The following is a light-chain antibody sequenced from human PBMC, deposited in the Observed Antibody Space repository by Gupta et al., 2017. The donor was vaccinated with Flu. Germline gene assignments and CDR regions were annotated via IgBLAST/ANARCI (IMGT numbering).Light chain of an antibody. V-gene: IGKV2-30*01. CDR3: RQHKHCPRT. Sequence: DVVMTQSPVSLPVTLGQPASISCRSNQSRVDSDGNTYLNWFLQRPGQSPRRLIYTGSKRDFGVPDRLSGSGSGTDFTFKFSSGEAEDVGIYYCRQHKHCPRTFGQGTMVDIK. CDR1: QSRVDSDGNTY. CDR2: TGS. J-gene: IGKJ1*01.